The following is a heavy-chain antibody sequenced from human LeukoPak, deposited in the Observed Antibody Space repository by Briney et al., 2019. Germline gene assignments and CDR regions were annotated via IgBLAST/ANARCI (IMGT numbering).Heavy chain of an antibody. V-gene: IGHV3-9*01. CDR3: AKGNRQQVPAAD. CDR1: GFTFDDYA. D-gene: IGHD1-1*01. CDR2: ISWNSGSI. J-gene: IGHJ4*02. Sequence: GGSLRLSCAASGFTFDDYAMHWARQAPGKGLEWVSGISWNSGSIGYADSVKGRFTISRDNAKNSLYLQMNSLRAEDTALYYCAKGNRQQVPAADWGQGTLVTVSS.